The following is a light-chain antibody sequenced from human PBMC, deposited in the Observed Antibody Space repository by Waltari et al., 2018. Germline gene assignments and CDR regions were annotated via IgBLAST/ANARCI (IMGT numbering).Light chain of an antibody. CDR2: KAS. V-gene: IGKV1-5*03. CDR3: QQYNSYWT. Sequence: DIQMTQSPSTLCASVGARVTITCRASQSISSWLAWYQQKPGKAPKLLIYKASSLESGVPSRFSGSGSGTEFTLTISSLQPDDCATDYCQQYNSYWTFGQGTKVEIK. J-gene: IGKJ1*01. CDR1: QSISSW.